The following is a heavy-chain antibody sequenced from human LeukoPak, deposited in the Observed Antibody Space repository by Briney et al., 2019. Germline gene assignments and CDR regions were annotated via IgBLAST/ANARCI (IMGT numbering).Heavy chain of an antibody. CDR1: GFTFSSYA. Sequence: GGSLRLSCAASGFTFSSYAMSWVRQAPGKGLEWVSAISGSGGSTYYADSVKGRFTISRDNSKNTLYLQMNSLRAEDTAVYYCARDQAYRNSYYYYYYMDVWGKGTTVTVSS. J-gene: IGHJ6*03. D-gene: IGHD4-11*01. CDR2: ISGSGGST. CDR3: ARDQAYRNSYYYYYYMDV. V-gene: IGHV3-23*01.